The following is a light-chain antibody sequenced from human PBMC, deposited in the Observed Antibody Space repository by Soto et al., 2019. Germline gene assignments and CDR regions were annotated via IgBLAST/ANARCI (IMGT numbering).Light chain of an antibody. CDR3: QQNSSYPST. CDR2: EAS. Sequence: IHLPQSPSSLSASVGDRVTITCRASQGINSYLAWYQQKPGKVPQLLIYEASILQSGVPSRFSGSGSGTDFTLTSSMLQAEVVTTYCCQQNSSYPSTFGRGTKVDIK. CDR1: QGINSY. J-gene: IGKJ4*01. V-gene: IGKV1-9*01.